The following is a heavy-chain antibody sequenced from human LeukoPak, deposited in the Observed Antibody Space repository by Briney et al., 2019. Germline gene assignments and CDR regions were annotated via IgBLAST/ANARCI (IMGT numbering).Heavy chain of an antibody. CDR2: ISSSGSTI. J-gene: IGHJ6*04. D-gene: IGHD3-10*02. V-gene: IGHV3-48*03. CDR1: GFTFISYE. CDR3: AELGITMIGGA. Sequence: QPGGSLRLSCAASGFTFISYEMNWVRQAPGKGLEWVSYISSSGSTIYYADSVKGRFTISRDNAKNSLYLQMNSLRAEDTAVYYCAELGITMIGGAWGKGTTVTISS.